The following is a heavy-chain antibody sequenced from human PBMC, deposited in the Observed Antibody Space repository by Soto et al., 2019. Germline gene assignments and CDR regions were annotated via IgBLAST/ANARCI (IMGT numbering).Heavy chain of an antibody. CDR1: GYTFTGYY. Sequence: ASVKVSCKASGYTFTGYYMHWVRQAPGQGLEWMGWINPNSGGTNYAQKFQGWVTMTRDTSISTAYMELSRLRSDDTAVYYCARGREIVVVPAAGYFNWGQGTLVTVSS. D-gene: IGHD2-2*01. CDR3: ARGREIVVVPAAGYFN. CDR2: INPNSGGT. J-gene: IGHJ4*02. V-gene: IGHV1-2*04.